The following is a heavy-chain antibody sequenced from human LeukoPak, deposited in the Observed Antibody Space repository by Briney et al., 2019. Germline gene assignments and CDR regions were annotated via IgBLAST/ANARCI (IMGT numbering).Heavy chain of an antibody. D-gene: IGHD6-13*01. V-gene: IGHV1-69*13. CDR3: ARGGWSGDSSSWFPSWFDP. CDR2: IIPIFVTA. J-gene: IGHJ5*02. CDR1: GGTFSSYA. Sequence: ASVKVSCKASGGTFSSYAISWVRQAPGQGLEWMGGIIPIFVTANYAQRFQGRVTITADESTSTAYMELSSLRSEDTAVYYCARGGWSGDSSSWFPSWFDPWGQGTLVTVSS.